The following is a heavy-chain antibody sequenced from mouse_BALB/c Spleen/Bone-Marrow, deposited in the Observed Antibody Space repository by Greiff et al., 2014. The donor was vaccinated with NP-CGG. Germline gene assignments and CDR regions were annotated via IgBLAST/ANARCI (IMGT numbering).Heavy chain of an antibody. J-gene: IGHJ3*01. CDR3: ARDDYAY. D-gene: IGHD2-4*01. Sequence: QVQLKESGAELAKPGASVKMSCKASGYTFTSYWMHWVKQRPGQGLEWIGYIYPSTGYTEHNQKFKDKAIMTAHKSSSTAYMQLSSLTSEDSAVYYCARDDYAYWGQGTLVTVSA. CDR1: GYTFTSYW. V-gene: IGHV1-7*01. CDR2: IYPSTGYT.